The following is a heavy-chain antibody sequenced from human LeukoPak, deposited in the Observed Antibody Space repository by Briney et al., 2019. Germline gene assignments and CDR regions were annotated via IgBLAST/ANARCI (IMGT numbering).Heavy chain of an antibody. CDR1: GGSVSSGSYY. V-gene: IGHV4-61*01. J-gene: IGHJ6*04. Sequence: SETLSLTCTVSGGSVSSGSYYWSWIRQPPGKGLEWIGYIYYSGSTNYNPSLKSRVTISVDTSKNQFSLKLSSVTAADTAVYYCARDRYNWNDVMGDYYYYGMDVWGKGTMVTVSS. D-gene: IGHD1-1*01. CDR3: ARDRYNWNDVMGDYYYYGMDV. CDR2: IYYSGST.